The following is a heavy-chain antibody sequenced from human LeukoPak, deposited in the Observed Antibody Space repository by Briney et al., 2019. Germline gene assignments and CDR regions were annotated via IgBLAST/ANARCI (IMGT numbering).Heavy chain of an antibody. CDR3: ARDQYPYGSGSYTDY. V-gene: IGHV4-39*07. D-gene: IGHD3-10*01. Sequence: SETLSLTCTVSGGSISSSSYYWGWIRQPPGKGLEWLGSIYYSASTYYNPSLKSRVTISVDTSKNQFSLKLSSVTAADTAVYYCARDQYPYGSGSYTDYWGQGTLVTVSS. J-gene: IGHJ4*02. CDR1: GGSISSSSYY. CDR2: IYYSAST.